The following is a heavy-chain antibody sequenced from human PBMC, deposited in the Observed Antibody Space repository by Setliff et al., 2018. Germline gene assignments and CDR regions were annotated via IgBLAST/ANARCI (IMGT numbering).Heavy chain of an antibody. D-gene: IGHD2-15*01. CDR3: ARVVGADGMGIDY. V-gene: IGHV5-51*01. Sequence: VESLKISCRGSGYTFSDYWIGWVRQMPGKGLEWMGIIYPGDSDTRYSPSFQGQVTFSADKSISTAYLQWSSLKASDTATYYCARVVGADGMGIDYWGQGTVVTVSS. J-gene: IGHJ4*02. CDR2: IYPGDSDT. CDR1: GYTFSDYW.